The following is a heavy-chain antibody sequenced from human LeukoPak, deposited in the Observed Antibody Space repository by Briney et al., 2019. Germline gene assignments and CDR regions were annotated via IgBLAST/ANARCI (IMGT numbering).Heavy chain of an antibody. Sequence: SETLSLTCTVSGVSVSSGSYYWSWIRQPPGKGLEWIGYIYYSGSTNYNPSLKSRVTISVDTSKNQFSLKLSSVTAADTAVYYCARDVGDYGESNWFDPWGQGTLVTVSS. J-gene: IGHJ5*02. CDR3: ARDVGDYGESNWFDP. D-gene: IGHD4-17*01. CDR2: IYYSGST. CDR1: GVSVSSGSYY. V-gene: IGHV4-61*01.